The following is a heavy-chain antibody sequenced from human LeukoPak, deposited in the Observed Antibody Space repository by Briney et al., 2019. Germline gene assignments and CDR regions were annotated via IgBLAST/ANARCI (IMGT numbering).Heavy chain of an antibody. CDR2: IYRDGSS. J-gene: IGHJ4*02. CDR3: ARSFYDILIGYYQYFDY. V-gene: IGHV3-66*01. CDR1: GFIVSNNY. Sequence: GGSLRLSCAASGFIVSNNYMSWVRQAPGKGLEWVSVIYRDGSSYYAESVKGRFTISRDNSKNTLYIQMNSLRAEDTAVYYCARSFYDILIGYYQYFDYWGQGTLVTVSS. D-gene: IGHD3-9*01.